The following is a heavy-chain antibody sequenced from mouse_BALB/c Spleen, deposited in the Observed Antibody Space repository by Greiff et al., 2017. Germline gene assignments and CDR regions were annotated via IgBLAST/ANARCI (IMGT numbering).Heavy chain of an antibody. CDR3: ARGSYGGYYAMDY. CDR1: GFSLTSYG. J-gene: IGHJ4*01. D-gene: IGHD1-1*02. Sequence: QVQLKESGPGLVQPSQSLSITCTVSGFSLTSYGVHWVRQSPGKGLEWLGVIWSGGSTDYNAAFISRLSISKDNSKSQVFFKMNSLQANDTAIYYCARGSYGGYYAMDYWGQGTSVTVSS. V-gene: IGHV2-2*02. CDR2: IWSGGST.